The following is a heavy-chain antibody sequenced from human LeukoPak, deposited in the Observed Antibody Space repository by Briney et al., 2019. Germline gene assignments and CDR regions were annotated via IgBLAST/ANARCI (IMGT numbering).Heavy chain of an antibody. J-gene: IGHJ4*02. D-gene: IGHD6-19*01. V-gene: IGHV1-8*01. CDR2: MNPNSGNT. CDR1: GYTFTSYD. CDR3: ARGPYGAVAGTFGDLDY. Sequence: ASVKVSCKASGYTFTSYDINWVRQATGQGLEWMGWMNPNSGNTGYAQKFQGRDTMTRNTSISTAYMELSSLRSEDTAVYYCARGPYGAVAGTFGDLDYWGQGTLVTVSS.